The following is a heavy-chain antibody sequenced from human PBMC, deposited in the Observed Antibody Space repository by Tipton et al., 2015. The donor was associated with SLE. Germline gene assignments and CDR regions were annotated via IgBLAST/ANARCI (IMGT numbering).Heavy chain of an antibody. J-gene: IGHJ5*02. V-gene: IGHV5-51*03. Sequence: QLVQSGGEVKKPGESLKISCKGSGYTFTSYWIGWVRQMPGKGLEWMGTIYPDHSGTRYNPSFQGQVTMSADKSINTAYLHWSSLKASDTAIYYCARFMGETLAKNWFDPWGQGTLVVVSS. CDR1: GYTFTSYW. D-gene: IGHD5-12*01. CDR3: ARFMGETLAKNWFDP. CDR2: IYPDHSGT.